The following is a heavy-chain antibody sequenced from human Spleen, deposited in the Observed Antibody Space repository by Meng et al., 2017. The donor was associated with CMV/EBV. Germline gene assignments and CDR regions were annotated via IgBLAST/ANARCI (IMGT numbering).Heavy chain of an antibody. CDR3: ARDSQPGDGMDV. J-gene: IGHJ6*02. V-gene: IGHV3-53*01. Sequence: GGSLRLSCAASGFSVSNNYMSWVRQAPGKGLEWVSVVNSGGRTYYADSVQGRFTVSRDNSKNTLYLQMNSLRAEDKAVYYCARDSQPGDGMDVWVQGTTVTVSS. CDR1: GFSVSNNY. D-gene: IGHD1-14*01. CDR2: VNSGGRT.